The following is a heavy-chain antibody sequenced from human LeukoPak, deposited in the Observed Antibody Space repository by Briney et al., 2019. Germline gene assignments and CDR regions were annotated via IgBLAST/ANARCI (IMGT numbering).Heavy chain of an antibody. V-gene: IGHV6-1*01. D-gene: IGHD3-10*01. CDR3: ARGYYGFEY. CDR2: TNYRSKWYY. CDR1: GDSVYSNSGT. J-gene: IGHJ4*02. Sequence: SQTLSLTCVISGDSVYSNSGTWNWIRQSPSRGLEWLGRTNYRSKWYYDYAGSVKSRITINPDTSKNQFSLQLNSVTPEDTAVYFCARGYYGFEYWGRGTRVTVSS.